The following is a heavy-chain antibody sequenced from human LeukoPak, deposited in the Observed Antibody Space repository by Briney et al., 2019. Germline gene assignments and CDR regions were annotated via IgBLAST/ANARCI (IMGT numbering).Heavy chain of an antibody. V-gene: IGHV1-69*04. CDR3: ASGDTAYYYYYGMDV. D-gene: IGHD3-9*01. CDR1: GGTFSSYA. J-gene: IGHJ6*02. CDR2: IIPILGIA. Sequence: SVKVSCKASGGTFSSYAISWVRQAPGQGLEWMGRIIPILGIANYAQKFQGRVTITADKSTSTAYMELSSLRSEDTAVYYCASGDTAYYYYYGMDVWGQGTTVTVSS.